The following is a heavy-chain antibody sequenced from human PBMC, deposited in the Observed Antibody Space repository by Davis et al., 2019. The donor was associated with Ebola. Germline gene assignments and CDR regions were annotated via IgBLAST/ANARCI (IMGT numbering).Heavy chain of an antibody. CDR3: AKSAAGTTFDY. V-gene: IGHV3-30-3*01. CDR1: GFTFSSYA. CDR2: ISYDGSNK. D-gene: IGHD6-13*01. Sequence: GESLKISCAASGFTFSSYAMHWVRQAPGKGLEWVAVISYDGSNKYYADSVKGRFTISRDNSKNTLYLQMNSLRAEDTAVHYCAKSAAGTTFDYWGQGTLVTVSS. J-gene: IGHJ4*02.